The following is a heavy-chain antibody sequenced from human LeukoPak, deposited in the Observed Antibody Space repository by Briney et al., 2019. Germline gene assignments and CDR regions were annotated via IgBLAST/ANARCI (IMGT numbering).Heavy chain of an antibody. D-gene: IGHD3-22*01. CDR3: TRGLPYYYDSSGYPLDAFDI. V-gene: IGHV3-73*01. Sequence: GGSLRLSCAASGFTFSGSAMHWVRQASGKGLEWVGRIRSKANSYATAYAASVKGRFTISRDDSTNTAYLQMNGLKTEDTAVYYCTRGLPYYYDSSGYPLDAFDIWGQGTMVTVSS. CDR1: GFTFSGSA. J-gene: IGHJ3*02. CDR2: IRSKANSYAT.